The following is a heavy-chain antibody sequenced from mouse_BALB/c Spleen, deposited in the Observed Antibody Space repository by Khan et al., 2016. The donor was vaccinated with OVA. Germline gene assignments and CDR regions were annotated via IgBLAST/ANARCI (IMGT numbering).Heavy chain of an antibody. J-gene: IGHJ2*01. D-gene: IGHD1-1*01. CDR2: INPHIGET. CDR3: TRIYRSDFDY. CDR1: GYSFTGYF. V-gene: IGHV1-20*02. Sequence: EVQLQQSGPELVRPGASVKISCKASGYSFTGYFMNWVMQSHGKSLEWIGRINPHIGETFYNQRFKDKATLTVDESSSTAHMELRLLASEDSAVDYCTRIYRSDFDYWGQGTTLTVSS.